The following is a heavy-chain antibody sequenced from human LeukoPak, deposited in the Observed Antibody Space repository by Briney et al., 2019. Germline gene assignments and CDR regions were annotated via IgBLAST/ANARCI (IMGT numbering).Heavy chain of an antibody. D-gene: IGHD1-1*01. CDR3: ARRLGGYTGFDY. V-gene: IGHV4-34*01. CDR1: GRSFSGYY. Sequence: TSETLSLTCAGYGRSFSGYYWTWIRQPPGKGVEWIGEINPSGDANYNPSLTSRVAISIDASKNQFSLKLTSVTAADTAVYYCARRLGGYTGFDYWGHGTLVTVSS. J-gene: IGHJ4*01. CDR2: INPSGDA.